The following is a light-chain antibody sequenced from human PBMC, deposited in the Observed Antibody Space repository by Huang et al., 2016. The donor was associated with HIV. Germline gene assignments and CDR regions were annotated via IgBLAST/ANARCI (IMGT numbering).Light chain of an antibody. CDR3: QQYDKWPPGLT. CDR2: ETS. CDR1: QNVRNN. V-gene: IGKV3D-15*01. Sequence: EIMMTQSPATLSVSPGGRTTLSCGASQNVRNNLAWYQQKTGQAPRLLIYETSTRASGIPARFSVSGSATDFTLTISGLQSEDFAIYYCQQYDKWPPGLTFGGGTKVEI. J-gene: IGKJ4*01.